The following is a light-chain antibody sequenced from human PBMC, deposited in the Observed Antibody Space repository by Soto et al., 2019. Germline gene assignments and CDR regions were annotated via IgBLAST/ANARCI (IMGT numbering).Light chain of an antibody. Sequence: IVMTQSPATLSVSPGERATLSCRASQSISSSLAWYQQKPGQAPRLLIFGASTRAAGFPDRFSGSGSGTDFTLTISRLEPEDFAVYYCQQYGSSPRTFGQGTKVDIK. CDR3: QQYGSSPRT. J-gene: IGKJ1*01. V-gene: IGKV3-20*01. CDR1: QSISSS. CDR2: GAS.